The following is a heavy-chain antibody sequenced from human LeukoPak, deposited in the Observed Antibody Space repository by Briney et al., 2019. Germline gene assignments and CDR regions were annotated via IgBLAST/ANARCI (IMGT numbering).Heavy chain of an antibody. CDR2: ISWNSGSI. CDR3: ARLVVPAVGAFDI. Sequence: GGSLRLSCAASGFTFDDYAMHWVRQAPGKGLEWVSGISWNSGSIGYADSVKGRFTISRDNAKNSLYLQMNSLRAEDTALYYCARLVVPAVGAFDIWGQGTMVTVSS. D-gene: IGHD2-2*01. J-gene: IGHJ3*02. CDR1: GFTFDDYA. V-gene: IGHV3-9*01.